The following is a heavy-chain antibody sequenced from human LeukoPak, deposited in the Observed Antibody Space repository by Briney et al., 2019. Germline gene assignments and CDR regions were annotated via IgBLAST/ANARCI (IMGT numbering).Heavy chain of an antibody. Sequence: ASAKVSCKASGYTFTSYDINWVRQATGQGLEWMGWMNPNSGNTGYAQKFQGRVTMTRNTSISTAYMELSSLRSEDTAVYYCARGKSDFWSGYYLYYYYGMDVWGQGTTVTVSS. D-gene: IGHD3-3*01. CDR2: MNPNSGNT. CDR1: GYTFTSYD. J-gene: IGHJ6*02. V-gene: IGHV1-8*01. CDR3: ARGKSDFWSGYYLYYYYGMDV.